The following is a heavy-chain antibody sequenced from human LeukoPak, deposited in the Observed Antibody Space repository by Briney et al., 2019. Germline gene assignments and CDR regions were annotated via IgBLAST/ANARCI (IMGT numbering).Heavy chain of an antibody. CDR1: GYSFTTYW. Sequence: GASLQISCRHSGYSFTTYWIGWVRQLPGKGLEWMGTIYPGDSDTRYSPSFQGQVTISVDKSISTAYLKWNSLKASDTAMYYCARSCKAMVRGIIYGTLDYWGQGTQVTVSS. V-gene: IGHV5-51*01. D-gene: IGHD3-10*01. J-gene: IGHJ4*02. CDR3: ARSCKAMVRGIIYGTLDY. CDR2: IYPGDSDT.